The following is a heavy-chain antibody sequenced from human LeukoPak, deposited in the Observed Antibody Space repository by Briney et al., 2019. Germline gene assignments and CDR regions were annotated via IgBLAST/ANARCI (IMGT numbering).Heavy chain of an antibody. Sequence: AGGSLRLSCAASGFTFDDYGMSWVRQAPGKGLEWVSGINWNGGSTGYADSVKGRFTISRDNAKNSLYLQMNSLRAEDTALYYCARALLGGNSGGYFDYWGQGTLVTVSS. CDR2: INWNGGST. CDR3: ARALLGGNSGGYFDY. J-gene: IGHJ4*02. D-gene: IGHD4-23*01. CDR1: GFTFDDYG. V-gene: IGHV3-20*04.